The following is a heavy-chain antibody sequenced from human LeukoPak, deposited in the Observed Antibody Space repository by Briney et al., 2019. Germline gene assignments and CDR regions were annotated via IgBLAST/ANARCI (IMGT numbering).Heavy chain of an antibody. CDR1: GFTFSSNS. D-gene: IGHD6-13*01. J-gene: IGHJ4*02. Sequence: GGSLRHSCTASGFTFSSNSMHWVRQAPGKGLEWVAVIWHDGSHKYYSDPVKGRFTISRDNSKNTLYLQVNSLRAEDTAVYYCVRDDSSHFDYWGQGALVTVSS. CDR3: VRDDSSHFDY. V-gene: IGHV3-33*01. CDR2: IWHDGSHK.